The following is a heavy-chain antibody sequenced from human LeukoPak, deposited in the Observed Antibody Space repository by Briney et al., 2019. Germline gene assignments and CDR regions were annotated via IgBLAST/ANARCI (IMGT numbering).Heavy chain of an antibody. D-gene: IGHD5-24*01. Sequence: LSLTCTVSGVSISSSNSYWGWIRQPPGKGLEWVSYISSSGSTIYYADSVKGRFTISRDNAKNSLYLQMNSLRAEDTAVYYCAKDRGDGYNIDYWGQGTLVTVSS. CDR2: ISSSGSTI. CDR3: AKDRGDGYNIDY. V-gene: IGHV3-11*04. J-gene: IGHJ4*02. CDR1: GVSISSSNSY.